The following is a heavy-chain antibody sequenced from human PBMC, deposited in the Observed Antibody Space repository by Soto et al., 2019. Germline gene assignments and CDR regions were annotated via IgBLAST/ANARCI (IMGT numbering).Heavy chain of an antibody. D-gene: IGHD1-26*01. Sequence: EVQLVETGGGLIQPGGSLRLSCAACGFTVSSNYMSWVRQAPGKGLEWVSVIYSGGSTYYADSVKGRFTISRDNSKNTLYLQMNSLRAEDTAVYYCARAGWELPFFDYWGQGTLVTVSS. CDR3: ARAGWELPFFDY. CDR2: IYSGGST. J-gene: IGHJ4*02. V-gene: IGHV3-53*02. CDR1: GFTVSSNY.